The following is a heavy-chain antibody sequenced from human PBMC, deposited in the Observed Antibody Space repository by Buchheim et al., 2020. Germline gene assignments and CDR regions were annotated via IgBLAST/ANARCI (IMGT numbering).Heavy chain of an antibody. D-gene: IGHD2-2*02. CDR3: TTGGGGIVVVPAAIPLDY. CDR2: IKRKTDGGTT. J-gene: IGHJ4*02. CDR1: GFTFSNAW. Sequence: EVQLVESGGGLVKPGGSLRLSCAASGFTFSNAWMSWVRQAPGKGLEWVGRIKRKTDGGTTDYAAPVKGRFTISRDDSKNTRYLQMNSLKTEDTAVYYCTTGGGGIVVVPAAIPLDYWGQGTL. V-gene: IGHV3-15*01.